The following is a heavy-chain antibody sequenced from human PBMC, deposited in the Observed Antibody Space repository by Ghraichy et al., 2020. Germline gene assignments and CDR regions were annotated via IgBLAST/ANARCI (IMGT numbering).Heavy chain of an antibody. CDR1: GFTFSSYG. CDR3: ARAVGDYDAFDI. CDR2: IWYDGSNK. Sequence: GGSLRLSCAASGFTFSSYGMHWVRQAPGKGLEWVAVIWYDGSNKYYADSVKGRFTISRDNSKNTLYLQMNSLRAEDTAVYYCARAVGDYDAFDIWGQGTMVTVSS. J-gene: IGHJ3*02. V-gene: IGHV3-33*01. D-gene: IGHD4-17*01.